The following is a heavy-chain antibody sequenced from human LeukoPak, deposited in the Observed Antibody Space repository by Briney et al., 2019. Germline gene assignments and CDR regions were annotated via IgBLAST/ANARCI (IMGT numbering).Heavy chain of an antibody. CDR2: ISAYNGNT. CDR1: GYTFTSYG. J-gene: IGHJ4*02. CDR3: AREGYSGYDYRPTDY. V-gene: IGHV1-18*01. Sequence: GASVKVSCRASGYTFTSYGISWVRQAPGQGLEWMGWISAYNGNTNYAQKLQGRVTMTTDTSTSTAYMELRSLRSDDTAVYYCAREGYSGYDYRPTDYWGQGTLVTVSS. D-gene: IGHD5-12*01.